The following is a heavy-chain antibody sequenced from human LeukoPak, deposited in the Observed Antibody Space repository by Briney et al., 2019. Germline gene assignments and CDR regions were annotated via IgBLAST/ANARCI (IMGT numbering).Heavy chain of an antibody. J-gene: IGHJ4*02. CDR3: ARGNDSSGYYFDC. CDR1: GGSFSGYY. CDR2: INHSGST. D-gene: IGHD3-22*01. Sequence: SETLSLTCAVYGGSFSGYYWSWIRQPPGKGLEWIGEINHSGSTNYNPSLKSRVTISVDTSKNQFSLKLSSVTAADTAVYYCARGNDSSGYYFDCWGQGTLVTVSS. V-gene: IGHV4-34*01.